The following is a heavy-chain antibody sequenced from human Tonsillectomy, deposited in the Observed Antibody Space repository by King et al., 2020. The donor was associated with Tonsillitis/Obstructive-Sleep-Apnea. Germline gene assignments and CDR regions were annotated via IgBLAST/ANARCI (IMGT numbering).Heavy chain of an antibody. CDR1: GYTFTSYG. D-gene: IGHD3-3*01. CDR2: ISAYNGNK. CDR3: ARVVVDFWSGTVGMDV. V-gene: IGHV1-18*01. Sequence: QLVQSGAEVKKPGASVKVSCKASGYTFTSYGISWVRQAPGQGLEWMGWISAYNGNKNYVQKLQGRVTMTTDTSTSTAYMERRVLGSDDTAVYYWARVVVDFWSGTVGMDVWGKGTTVTVSS. J-gene: IGHJ6*04.